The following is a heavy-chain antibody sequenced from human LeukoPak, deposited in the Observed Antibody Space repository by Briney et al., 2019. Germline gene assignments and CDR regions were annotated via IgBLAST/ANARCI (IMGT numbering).Heavy chain of an antibody. V-gene: IGHV1-18*01. D-gene: IGHD3/OR15-3a*01. Sequence: ASVTVSCKASGYTFTTYGFSWVRQAPGQGLEWMGWISAYNGNTNYAQKLQGRVTMTTDTSTSTAYMELRSLRSDDTAVYYCARVDEYNWFDPWGQGTLVTVSS. CDR2: ISAYNGNT. CDR3: ARVDEYNWFDP. J-gene: IGHJ5*02. CDR1: GYTFTTYG.